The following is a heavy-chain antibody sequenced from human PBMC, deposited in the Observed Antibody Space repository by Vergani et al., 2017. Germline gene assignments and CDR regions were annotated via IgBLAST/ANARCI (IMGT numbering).Heavy chain of an antibody. CDR3: AIVVVPAATYNWFDP. D-gene: IGHD2-2*01. J-gene: IGHJ5*02. CDR2: IYPGDSDT. V-gene: IGHV5-51*01. CDR1: GYSFTSYW. Sequence: EVQLVQSGAEVKKPGESLKISCKGSGYSFTSYWIGWVRQMPGKGLEWMGIIYPGDSDTRYSPSFQGQVTISADKSISTAYQQWSSLTASDTAMYYCAIVVVPAATYNWFDPWGQGTLVTVSS.